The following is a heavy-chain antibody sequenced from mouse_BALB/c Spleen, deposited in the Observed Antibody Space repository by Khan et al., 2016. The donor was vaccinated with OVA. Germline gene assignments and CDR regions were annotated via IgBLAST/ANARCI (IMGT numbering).Heavy chain of an antibody. J-gene: IGHJ3*01. D-gene: IGHD2-1*01. CDR1: GYTFTSYW. Sequence: QVQLKESGAELVKPGASVKLSCKTSGYTFTSYWIQWVKQRPGQGLGWIGQIFPGTGTTSYNENFKGKATLTVDTSSSTAYMQLSSLTSEDSAVYFCARGYFGNYEFVYWGQGTLVTVSP. V-gene: IGHV1S132*01. CDR2: IFPGTGTT. CDR3: ARGYFGNYEFVY.